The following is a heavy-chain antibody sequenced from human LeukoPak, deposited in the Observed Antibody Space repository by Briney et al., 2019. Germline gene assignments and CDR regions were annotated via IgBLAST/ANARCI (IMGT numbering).Heavy chain of an antibody. CDR2: IYYSGST. CDR3: ARVGGTNFYYYGLDV. V-gene: IGHV4-61*01. CDR1: GASVSSGSYY. Sequence: SETLSLTCNVSGASVSSGSYYWSWIRQPPGKELEWIGYIYYSGSTSYNPSLKSRVTISVDTSKNQFSLKLNSVTAADTAVYYCARVGGTNFYYYGLDVWGQGTTVTVSS. D-gene: IGHD1/OR15-1a*01. J-gene: IGHJ6*02.